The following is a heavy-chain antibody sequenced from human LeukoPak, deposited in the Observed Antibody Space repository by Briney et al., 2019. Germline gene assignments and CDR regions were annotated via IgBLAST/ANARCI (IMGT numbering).Heavy chain of an antibody. CDR1: GYTFTSYG. V-gene: IGHV1-18*01. CDR3: ARDPNPYSSTSGYFDF. CDR2: ICAYNGNT. D-gene: IGHD6-6*01. Sequence: GASVKVSCKASGYTFTSYGISWVRQAPGQGLEWMGWICAYNGNTNYAQKFQGRVTITADESTSTASLDLCSLTSEDTAVYYCARDPNPYSSTSGYFDFWGQGTLVTVSS. J-gene: IGHJ4*02.